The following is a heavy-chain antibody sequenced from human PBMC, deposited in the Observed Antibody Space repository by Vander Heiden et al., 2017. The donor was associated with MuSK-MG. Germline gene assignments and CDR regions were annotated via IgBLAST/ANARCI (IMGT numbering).Heavy chain of an antibody. J-gene: IGHJ4*02. Sequence: EVQLVESGGGLVKPGGSLRLSCAASGFTFSSYSMNWVRQAPGKGLEWVSSISRSSSYIYYADSVKGRFTISRDNAKNSLYLQMNSLRAEDTAVYYCARIAAAGLYFDYWGQGTLVTVSS. CDR1: GFTFSSYS. V-gene: IGHV3-21*01. CDR3: ARIAAAGLYFDY. D-gene: IGHD6-13*01. CDR2: ISRSSSYI.